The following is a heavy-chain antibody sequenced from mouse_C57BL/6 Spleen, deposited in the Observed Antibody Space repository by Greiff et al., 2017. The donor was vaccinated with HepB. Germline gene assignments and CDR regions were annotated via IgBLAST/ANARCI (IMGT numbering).Heavy chain of an antibody. D-gene: IGHD1-1*01. Sequence: VQLQQSGAELVRPGASVTLSCKASGYTFTDYEMHWVKQTPVHGLEWIGAIDPETGGTAYNQKFKGKAILTADKSSSTAYMELRSLTSEDSAVYYCTEVFYYYGSSYWYFDVWGTGTTVTVSS. CDR2: IDPETGGT. CDR3: TEVFYYYGSSYWYFDV. CDR1: GYTFTDYE. V-gene: IGHV1-15*01. J-gene: IGHJ1*03.